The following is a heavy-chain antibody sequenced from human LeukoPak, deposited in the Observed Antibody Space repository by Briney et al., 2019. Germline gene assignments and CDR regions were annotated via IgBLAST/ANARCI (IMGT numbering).Heavy chain of an antibody. CDR2: IYYSGST. V-gene: IGHV4-59*01. D-gene: IGHD3-9*01. Sequence: SETLSLTCTVSGGSISSYYWSWIRQPPGKGLEWIGYIYYSGSTNYNPSLKSRVTISVDTSKNQFSLKLSSVTAADTAVYYCASSRYFDWLLDYWGQGTLVTVSS. CDR1: GGSISSYY. J-gene: IGHJ4*02. CDR3: ASSRYFDWLLDY.